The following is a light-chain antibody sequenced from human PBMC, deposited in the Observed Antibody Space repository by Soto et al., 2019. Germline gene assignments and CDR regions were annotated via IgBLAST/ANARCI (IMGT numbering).Light chain of an antibody. Sequence: AIRMTQSPSSFSASTGDRVTITCRASQGISSYLAWYQQKPGKAPKLLIYAASTLQSGFPSRFSGSGSGTDFTLPIRCLPSEDFATYSCQQYYSYPLTFGGGTTVDIK. CDR3: QQYYSYPLT. CDR1: QGISSY. CDR2: AAS. J-gene: IGKJ4*01. V-gene: IGKV1-8*01.